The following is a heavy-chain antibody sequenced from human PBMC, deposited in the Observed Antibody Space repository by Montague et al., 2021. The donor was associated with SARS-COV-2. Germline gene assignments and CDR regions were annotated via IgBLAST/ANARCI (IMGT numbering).Heavy chain of an antibody. CDR1: GFTFNNYD. V-gene: IGHV3-48*03. CDR3: TRDYRSIVGDGLDI. D-gene: IGHD3-16*02. Sequence: SLRLSCAASGFTFNNYDMNWVRQAPGKGPEWISYISTSACTTSYAGSVKGRFTISRDNGKNSLYLQMNSLRVEDTAVYYCTRDYRSIVGDGLDIWGQGTKVTVSS. J-gene: IGHJ3*02. CDR2: ISTSACTT.